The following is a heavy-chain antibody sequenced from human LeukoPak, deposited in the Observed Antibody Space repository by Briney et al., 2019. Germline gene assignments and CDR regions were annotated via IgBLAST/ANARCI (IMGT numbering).Heavy chain of an antibody. CDR3: ARGMPRGGVDY. CDR1: GGSISSYY. V-gene: IGHV4-59*01. CDR2: IYYSGST. D-gene: IGHD2-15*01. J-gene: IGHJ4*02. Sequence: PSETPSLTCTISGGSISSYYWSWIRQPPGKGLEWIGYIYYSGSTNYNPSLKSRVTISVDTSKNQFSLKLSSVTAADTAVYYCARGMPRGGVDYWGQGTLVTVSS.